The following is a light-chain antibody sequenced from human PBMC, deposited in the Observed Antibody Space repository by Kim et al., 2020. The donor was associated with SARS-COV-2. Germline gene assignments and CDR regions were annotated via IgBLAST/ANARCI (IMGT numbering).Light chain of an antibody. Sequence: QSALTQQASVSGSPGQSITISCTGTSSDVGNYNFVSWYQQHPGKAPNLMIYEVTKRPSGVSNLFSGSKSAYTASLTISRLQAEDEGDYYCCSYARHYTWVFGGGTQLTVL. CDR2: EVT. V-gene: IGLV2-23*02. J-gene: IGLJ3*02. CDR3: CSYARHYTWV. CDR1: SSDVGNYNF.